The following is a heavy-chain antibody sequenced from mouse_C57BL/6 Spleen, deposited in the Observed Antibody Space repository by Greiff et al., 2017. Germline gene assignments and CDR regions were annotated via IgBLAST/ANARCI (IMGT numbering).Heavy chain of an antibody. D-gene: IGHD1-1*01. V-gene: IGHV1-69*01. Sequence: QVQLKQSGAELVMPGASVKLSCKASGYTFTSYWMHWVKQRPGQGLEWIGEIDPSDSYTNYNQKFKGKSTLTVDKSSSTAYMQLSSLTSEDSAVYYCARADYYGLMDYWGQGTSVTVSS. CDR2: IDPSDSYT. CDR3: ARADYYGLMDY. J-gene: IGHJ4*01. CDR1: GYTFTSYW.